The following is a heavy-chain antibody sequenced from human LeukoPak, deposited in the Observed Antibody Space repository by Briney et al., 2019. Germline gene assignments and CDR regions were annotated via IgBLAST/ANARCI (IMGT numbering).Heavy chain of an antibody. Sequence: SETLSLTCTVSGGSFSSGNYFWNWIRQPPGKGLEWLGYIFSSGRTNYNPSLKSRVTISVDTSKNQVSLNLSSATAADTAVYYCSRNGDSWGQGTLVTVSS. CDR1: GGSFSSGNYF. V-gene: IGHV4-61*01. CDR3: SRNGDS. CDR2: IFSSGRT. D-gene: IGHD2-8*01. J-gene: IGHJ4*02.